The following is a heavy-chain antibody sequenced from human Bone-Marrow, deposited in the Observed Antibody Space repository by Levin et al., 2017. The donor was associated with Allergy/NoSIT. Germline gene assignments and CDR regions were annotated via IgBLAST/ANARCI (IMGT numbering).Heavy chain of an antibody. CDR1: GGSIRSYY. CDR2: IYDNGRT. CDR3: ARAINFDH. Sequence: SQTLSLTCTLSGGSIRSYYWNWIRQSPGKGLEWIGYIYDNGRTNYNPSLKSRVTISVDTSKNQFSLKLSSVTAADTAVYYCARAINFDHWGQGALVTVSS. J-gene: IGHJ4*02. V-gene: IGHV4-59*01.